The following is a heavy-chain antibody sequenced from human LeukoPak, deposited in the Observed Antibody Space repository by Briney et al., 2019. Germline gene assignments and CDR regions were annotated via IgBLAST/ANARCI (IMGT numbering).Heavy chain of an antibody. D-gene: IGHD3-10*01. CDR2: IIPIFGTA. J-gene: IGHJ6*03. Sequence: WASVKVSCKASGGTFSSYAISWVRQAPGQGLEWMGGIIPIFGTANYAQKFQGRVTITADKSTSTAYMELSSLRSEDTAVYYCATPRGGLWFGELLRQHYYHYMDVWGKGTTVTVSS. CDR1: GGTFSSYA. CDR3: ATPRGGLWFGELLRQHYYHYMDV. V-gene: IGHV1-69*06.